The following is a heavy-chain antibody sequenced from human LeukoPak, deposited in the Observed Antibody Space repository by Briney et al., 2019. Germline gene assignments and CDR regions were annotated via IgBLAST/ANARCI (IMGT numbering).Heavy chain of an antibody. CDR2: TNSDGSST. CDR1: GFTFSTSW. Sequence: PGGSQRLSCAASGFTFSTSWMHWVRQVPGKALVWVSRTNSDGSSTSYADSVKGRFTISRDNAKNTLYLQMNSLRAEDTAVYYCARALGSPLDYWGQGTLVTVSS. V-gene: IGHV3-74*01. J-gene: IGHJ4*02. D-gene: IGHD1-26*01. CDR3: ARALGSPLDY.